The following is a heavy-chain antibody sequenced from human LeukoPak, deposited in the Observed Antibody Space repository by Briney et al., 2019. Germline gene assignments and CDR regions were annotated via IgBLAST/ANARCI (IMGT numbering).Heavy chain of an antibody. D-gene: IGHD5-24*01. CDR1: GFTFSSYAMH. V-gene: IGHV4-39*01. CDR2: MYHNRST. Sequence: GSLRLSCAASGFTFSSYAMHWVRQAPGKGLEWIGSMYHNRSTYYNPSLKSRVTISVDTPKKQFALKMTPVTAAEHAVYYCARHPPGRMWLQQGGWFDPWGQGTLVTVSS. CDR3: ARHPPGRMWLQQGGWFDP. J-gene: IGHJ5*02.